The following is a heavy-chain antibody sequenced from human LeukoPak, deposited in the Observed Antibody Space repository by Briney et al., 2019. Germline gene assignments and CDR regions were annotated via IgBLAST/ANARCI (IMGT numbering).Heavy chain of an antibody. Sequence: GGSLRLSCVGSGFTFSWYGMHWVRQAAGKGLEWVAVIRHDGSNEYYADSVKGRFTVSRDNSKNTLFLQMNSLRVEEMAVYYCAKEVHPYDSGTYYFDYWGRGTLVTVSS. CDR3: AKEVHPYDSGTYYFDY. V-gene: IGHV3-30*02. D-gene: IGHD3-10*01. CDR1: GFTFSWYG. CDR2: IRHDGSNE. J-gene: IGHJ4*02.